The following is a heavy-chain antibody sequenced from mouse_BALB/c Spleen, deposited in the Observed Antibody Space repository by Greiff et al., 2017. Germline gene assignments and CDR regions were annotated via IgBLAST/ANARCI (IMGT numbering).Heavy chain of an antibody. CDR1: GYSITSGYY. CDR3: ARGDDYDAMDY. CDR2: ISYDGSN. J-gene: IGHJ4*01. V-gene: IGHV3-6*02. Sequence: ESGPGLVKPSQSLSLTCSVTGYSITSGYYWNWIRQFPGNKLEWMGYISYDGSNNYNPSLKNRISITRDTSKNQFFLKLNSVTTEDTATYYCARGDDYDAMDYWGQGTSVTVSS.